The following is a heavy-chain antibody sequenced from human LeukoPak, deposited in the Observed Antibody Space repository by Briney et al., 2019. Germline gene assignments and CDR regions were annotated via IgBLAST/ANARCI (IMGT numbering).Heavy chain of an antibody. Sequence: PSETLSLTCTVSGYSISSGYYWGWIRQPPGKGLEWIGSIYHSGSTYYNPSLKSRVTMSVDMSKNQFSLRLRSVTAADTAVYYCARGQARLAWFDPWGQGTLVTVSS. CDR3: ARGQARLAWFDP. D-gene: IGHD6-19*01. CDR1: GYSISSGYY. J-gene: IGHJ5*02. V-gene: IGHV4-38-2*02. CDR2: IYHSGST.